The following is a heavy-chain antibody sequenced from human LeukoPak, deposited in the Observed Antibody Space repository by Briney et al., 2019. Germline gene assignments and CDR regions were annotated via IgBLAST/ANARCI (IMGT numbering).Heavy chain of an antibody. Sequence: PGGSLRLSCAASGFTFSSYGMSWVRQAPGKGLEWVSAISGSGGSTYYADSVKGRFTISSDNSKNTLYLQMNSLRAEDTAVYYCAKGLKPYYDFWSGSGRRYYYYMDVWGKGTTVTVSS. CDR3: AKGLKPYYDFWSGSGRRYYYYMDV. D-gene: IGHD3-3*01. CDR1: GFTFSSYG. V-gene: IGHV3-23*01. CDR2: ISGSGGST. J-gene: IGHJ6*03.